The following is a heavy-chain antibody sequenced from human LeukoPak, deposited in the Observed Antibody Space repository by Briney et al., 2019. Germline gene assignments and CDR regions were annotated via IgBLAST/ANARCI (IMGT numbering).Heavy chain of an antibody. D-gene: IGHD3-22*01. CDR3: TSPLNDYYFDTSGRY. CDR2: ISGSDGST. V-gene: IGHV3-23*01. CDR1: EFTFSSYA. J-gene: IGHJ4*02. Sequence: PGGSLRLSCAASEFTFSSYAMSWVRQAPGKGLEWVSAISGSDGSTYYADSVKGRFSISRDNFKNILYLQMNSLRAEDTAVYYCTSPLNDYYFDTSGRYWGQGTLVTVSS.